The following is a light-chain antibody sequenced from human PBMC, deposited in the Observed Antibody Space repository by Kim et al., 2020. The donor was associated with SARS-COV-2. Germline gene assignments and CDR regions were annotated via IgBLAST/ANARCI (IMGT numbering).Light chain of an antibody. CDR1: ENIDGW. CDR3: QQYNSYPWT. Sequence: QMTQSPSTLSASVGDRVTLTCRASENIDGWLSWFQHRPGEAPKLLIFKASRLERGVPSRFSGRGSGTEFTLTISSLQSDDFGTYYCQQYNSYPWTLGKVTLVDIK. J-gene: IGKJ1*01. CDR2: KAS. V-gene: IGKV1-5*03.